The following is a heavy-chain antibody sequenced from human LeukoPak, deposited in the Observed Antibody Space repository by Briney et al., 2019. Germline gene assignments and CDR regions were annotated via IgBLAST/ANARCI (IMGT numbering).Heavy chain of an antibody. D-gene: IGHD1-26*01. J-gene: IGHJ1*01. CDR1: GFTFSNYN. CDR3: ARDKIGGSYYGEYFQH. Sequence: TGGSLRLSCAASGFTFSNYNMNWVRQAPGKAMDWVSSITSSGTYIFYADSVKGRFTISRDNAKNSLYLQMNSLRAEDTAVYYCARDKIGGSYYGEYFQHWGQGTLVTVSS. V-gene: IGHV3-21*01. CDR2: ITSSGTYI.